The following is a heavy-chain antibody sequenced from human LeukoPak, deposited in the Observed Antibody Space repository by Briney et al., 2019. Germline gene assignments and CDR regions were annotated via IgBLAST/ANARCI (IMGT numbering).Heavy chain of an antibody. D-gene: IGHD3-10*01. CDR1: GGTFSSYA. Sequence: GASVKVSCKASGGTFSSYAISWVRQAPGQGLEWMGGIIPIFGTANYAQKFQGRVTITADKSTSTAYMELSSLRSEDTAVYYCARAFGELLYPPPYYYYGMDVWGKGTTVTVSS. CDR3: ARAFGELLYPPPYYYYGMDV. CDR2: IIPIFGTA. V-gene: IGHV1-69*06. J-gene: IGHJ6*04.